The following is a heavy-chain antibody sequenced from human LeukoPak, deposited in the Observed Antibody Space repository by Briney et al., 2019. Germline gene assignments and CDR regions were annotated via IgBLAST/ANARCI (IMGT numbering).Heavy chain of an antibody. CDR2: ISGSGGST. CDR1: GFTFSSYA. D-gene: IGHD6-19*01. CDR3: AKNGAVAGLKYYYYGMDV. V-gene: IGHV3-23*01. Sequence: PGGSLRLSCAASGFTFSSYAMSWVRQAPGKGLEWVSAISGSGGSTYYADSVKGRFTISRDNSKNTLYLQMNSLRAEDTAVYYCAKNGAVAGLKYYYYGMDVWGQGTTVTVSS. J-gene: IGHJ6*02.